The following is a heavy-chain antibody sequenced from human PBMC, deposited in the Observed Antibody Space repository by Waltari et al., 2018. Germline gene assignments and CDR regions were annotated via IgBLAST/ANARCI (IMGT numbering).Heavy chain of an antibody. D-gene: IGHD3-3*01. V-gene: IGHV4-34*01. CDR3: ARGVAFESITIFGVVIYYFDY. Sequence: QVQLQQWGAGLLKPSETLSLTCAVYGGSFRGSYWSWIRPPPGKGLEWIGEINHSGSTNYNPSLKSRVTISVDTSKNQFSLKLSSVTAADTAVYYCARGVAFESITIFGVVIYYFDYCGQGTLVTVSS. CDR2: INHSGST. CDR1: GGSFRGSY. J-gene: IGHJ4*02.